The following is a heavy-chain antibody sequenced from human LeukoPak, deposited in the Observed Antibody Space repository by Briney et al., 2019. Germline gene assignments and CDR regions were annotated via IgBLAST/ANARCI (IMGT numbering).Heavy chain of an antibody. CDR1: GGSISSGGYY. Sequence: SETLSLTCTVSGGSISSGGYYWSWIRQHPGKGLEWIGYIYYSGSTYYNPSLKSRVTISVDTSKNQFSLKLSSVTAADTAVYYCARITMVRGVPDAFDIWGQGTMVTVSS. D-gene: IGHD3-10*01. V-gene: IGHV4-31*03. CDR3: ARITMVRGVPDAFDI. J-gene: IGHJ3*02. CDR2: IYYSGST.